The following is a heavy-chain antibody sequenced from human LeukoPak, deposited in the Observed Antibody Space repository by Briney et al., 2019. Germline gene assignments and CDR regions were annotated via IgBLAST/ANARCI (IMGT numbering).Heavy chain of an antibody. V-gene: IGHV4-61*02. CDR2: IYTSGST. J-gene: IGHJ5*02. Sequence: PSQTLSLTCTVSGGSISSGSYYWSWIRQPAGKGLEWIGRIYTSGSTNYNPSLKSRVTISVDTSKNQFSLKLSSVTAADTAVYYCARVRDPYSSSWYGWFDPWGQGTLVTVSS. CDR1: GGSISSGSYY. D-gene: IGHD6-13*01. CDR3: ARVRDPYSSSWYGWFDP.